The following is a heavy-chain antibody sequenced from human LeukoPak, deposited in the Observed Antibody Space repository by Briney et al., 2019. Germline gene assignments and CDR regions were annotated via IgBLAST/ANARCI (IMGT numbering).Heavy chain of an antibody. J-gene: IGHJ1*01. CDR3: ATYYYDSGGVRFHH. Sequence: GGSLRLSCAASGFTFSSYGMHWVRQAPGKGLEWVAVISYDGSNKYYADSVKGRFTISRDNSKNTLYLQMGSLRAEDMAVYYCATYYYDSGGVRFHHWGQGTLGTVSS. CDR2: ISYDGSNK. V-gene: IGHV3-30*03. CDR1: GFTFSSYG. D-gene: IGHD3-22*01.